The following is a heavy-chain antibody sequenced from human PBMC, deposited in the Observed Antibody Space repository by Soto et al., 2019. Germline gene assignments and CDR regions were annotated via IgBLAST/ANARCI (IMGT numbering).Heavy chain of an antibody. CDR1: GYTFTSYG. D-gene: IGHD3-22*01. J-gene: IGHJ4*02. CDR3: ARAYYYDSSGYDYGDY. Sequence: ASVKVSCKASGYTFTSYGVTWVRQAPGQGLEWMGWIGAYYGNTNYAQKLQGRVTMTTDTSTSTAYMELRSLRSDDTAVYYCARAYYYDSSGYDYGDYWGRG. CDR2: IGAYYGNT. V-gene: IGHV1-18*01.